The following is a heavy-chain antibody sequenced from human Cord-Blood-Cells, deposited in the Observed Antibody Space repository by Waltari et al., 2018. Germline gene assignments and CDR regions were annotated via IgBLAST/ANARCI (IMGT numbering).Heavy chain of an antibody. V-gene: IGHV1-69*01. CDR1: GGTFSSYA. Sequence: PGSSVKVSCKASGGTFSSYAISWVRQAPGQGLEWMGGIIPIFGTANYAQKFQGRVTITADESTSTAYMELSSLRSEETAVYYCARDGCSSTSCYDYWGQGTLVTVSS. J-gene: IGHJ4*02. D-gene: IGHD2-2*01. CDR3: ARDGCSSTSCYDY. CDR2: IIPIFGTA.